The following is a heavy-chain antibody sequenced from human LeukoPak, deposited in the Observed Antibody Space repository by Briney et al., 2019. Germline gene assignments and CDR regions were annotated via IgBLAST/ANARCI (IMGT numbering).Heavy chain of an antibody. V-gene: IGHV3-49*04. CDR3: TRDCGYSGSCVFDY. D-gene: IGHD1-26*01. Sequence: GESLRLSCTASGFTFGDYAMSWVRQAPGKGLEWVGFIRSKAYGGTIEYAASVKGRFTISRDDSKSIAYLQMNSLKTEDTAVYYCTRDCGYSGSCVFDYWGQGTLVTVSS. CDR2: IRSKAYGGTI. J-gene: IGHJ4*02. CDR1: GFTFGDYA.